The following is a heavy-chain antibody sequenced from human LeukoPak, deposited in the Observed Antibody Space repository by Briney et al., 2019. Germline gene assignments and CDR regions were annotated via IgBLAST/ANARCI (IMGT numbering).Heavy chain of an antibody. D-gene: IGHD2-15*01. CDR1: GGSFSGYY. Sequence: SETLSLTCAVYGGSFSGYYWSWIRQPPGKGLEWIGETNHSGSTNYNPSLKSRVTISVDTSKNQFSLKLSSVTAADTAVYYCAGAPLYCSGGSCYLDAFDIWGQGTMVTVSS. V-gene: IGHV4-34*01. CDR2: TNHSGST. CDR3: AGAPLYCSGGSCYLDAFDI. J-gene: IGHJ3*02.